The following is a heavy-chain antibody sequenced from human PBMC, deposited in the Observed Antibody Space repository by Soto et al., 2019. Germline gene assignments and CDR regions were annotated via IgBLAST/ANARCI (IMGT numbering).Heavy chain of an antibody. CDR3: VRDRGSSGTLSAY. J-gene: IGHJ4*02. Sequence: GASVKVSCKASGYTFTYHGINWVRQAPGQGLEWMGWISGYTGNADYAQRFQGRVIMTTDTSTSTAYMEVRSLRSDDTAVYYCVRDRGSSGTLSAYWGQGTLVTVSS. CDR2: ISGYTGNA. D-gene: IGHD2-15*01. V-gene: IGHV1-18*01. CDR1: GYTFTYHG.